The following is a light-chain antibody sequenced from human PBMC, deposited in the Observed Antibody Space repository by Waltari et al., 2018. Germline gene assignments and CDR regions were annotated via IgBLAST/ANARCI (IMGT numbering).Light chain of an antibody. V-gene: IGLV6-57*02. Sequence: NFMPTQPHSVSESLGKTVTISCTGSGANIANNYVQWYQQRPGSAPTTVIYEDNRRPSGVPDRFSGSIDSSSSSASLTISGLKTEDEADYYCQSYDHNNVLFGGGTKLTVL. CDR1: GANIANNY. J-gene: IGLJ2*01. CDR2: EDN. CDR3: QSYDHNNVL.